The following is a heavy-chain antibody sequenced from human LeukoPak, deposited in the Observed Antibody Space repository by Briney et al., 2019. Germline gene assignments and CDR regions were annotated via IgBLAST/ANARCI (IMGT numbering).Heavy chain of an antibody. J-gene: IGHJ6*03. V-gene: IGHV3-48*03. D-gene: IGHD3-9*01. CDR3: ARVLRYFDWLSYMDV. Sequence: PGGSLRLSCAASGFTFSSYEMNWVRQAPGKGLEWVSYISSSGSTIYYADSVKGRFTISRGNAKNSLYLQMNSLRAEDTAVYYCARVLRYFDWLSYMDVWGKGTTVTISS. CDR2: ISSSGSTI. CDR1: GFTFSSYE.